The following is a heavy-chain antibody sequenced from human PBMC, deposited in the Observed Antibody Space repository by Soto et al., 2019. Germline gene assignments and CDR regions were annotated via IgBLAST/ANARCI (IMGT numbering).Heavy chain of an antibody. CDR2: ITSSSSTI. J-gene: IGHJ6*03. CDR1: GFTFGRYS. CDR3: ARRGPGMTTATTFFYYMDV. D-gene: IGHD4-4*01. V-gene: IGHV3-48*01. Sequence: ESLKISCAASGFTFGRYSMNWVRQAPGKGLEWVSYITSSSSTIYYADSVKGRFTISRDNAENSLYLQMNSLRAEDTAVYYCARRGPGMTTATTFFYYMDVWGKGTTVTVSS.